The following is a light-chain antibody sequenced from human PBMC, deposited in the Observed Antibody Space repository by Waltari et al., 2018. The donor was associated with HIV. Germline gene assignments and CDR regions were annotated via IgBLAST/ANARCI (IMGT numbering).Light chain of an antibody. CDR2: ANS. J-gene: IGLJ3*02. Sequence: QSLLTQPPSVSATPGQRITISCTGHKSNIGAGHDVHWYRQLPGTAPRLLILANSNRPSGVPDRISGSKSTASASLAITGLQAEDEGYYYCQSSDIRLHGLWVFGGGTKVTVL. V-gene: IGLV1-40*01. CDR1: KSNIGAGHD. CDR3: QSSDIRLHGLWV.